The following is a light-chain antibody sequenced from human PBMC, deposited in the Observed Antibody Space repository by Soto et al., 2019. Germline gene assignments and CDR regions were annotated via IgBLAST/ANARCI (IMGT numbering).Light chain of an antibody. CDR3: QQHGSSPFT. V-gene: IGKV3-20*01. CDR2: GAS. J-gene: IGKJ3*01. Sequence: EIVLTQSPGTLSLSPGERATLSCRASQSVSANYLAWYQQTAGQAPRLLIYGASTRATGIPDRFSGSGSGTDFTLTISRLEPEDFAVYFCQQHGSSPFTFGPGTKVDI. CDR1: QSVSANY.